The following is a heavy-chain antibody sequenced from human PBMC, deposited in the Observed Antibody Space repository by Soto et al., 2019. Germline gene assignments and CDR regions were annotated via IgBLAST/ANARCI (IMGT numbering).Heavy chain of an antibody. CDR2: IYYSGST. J-gene: IGHJ4*02. V-gene: IGHV4-61*08. Sequence: SETLSLTCAVSGGSISSGGYSWSWIRQPPGKGLEWIGYIYYSGSTNYNPSLKSRVTISVDTSKNQFSLKLSSVTAADTAVYYCARLGDDSSGYFYYFGYWGQGTLVTVSS. CDR1: GGSISSGGYS. D-gene: IGHD3-22*01. CDR3: ARLGDDSSGYFYYFGY.